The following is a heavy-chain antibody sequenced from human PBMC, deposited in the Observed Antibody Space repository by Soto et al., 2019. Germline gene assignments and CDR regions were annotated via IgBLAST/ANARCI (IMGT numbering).Heavy chain of an antibody. CDR2: FDPEDGET. V-gene: IGHV1-24*01. CDR1: GYTLTELS. Sequence: ASVKVSCKVSGYTLTELSMHWVRQAPGKGLEWMGGFDPEDGETIYAQKFQGRVTMTEDTSTDTAYMELSSLRSEDTAMYYCATAYSGPLSIAARPAYYFDYWGQGTLVTVSS. D-gene: IGHD6-6*01. CDR3: ATAYSGPLSIAARPAYYFDY. J-gene: IGHJ4*02.